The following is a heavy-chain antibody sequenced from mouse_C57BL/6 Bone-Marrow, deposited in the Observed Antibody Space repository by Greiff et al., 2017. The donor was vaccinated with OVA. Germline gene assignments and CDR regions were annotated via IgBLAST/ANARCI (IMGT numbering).Heavy chain of an antibody. CDR3: ARSVRKTGTTWFAY. D-gene: IGHD4-1*01. J-gene: IGHJ3*01. Sequence: QVQLQQPGAELVKPGASVKLSCKASGYTFTSYWMHWVKQRPGRGLEWIGRIDPYSGGTKYNEKFKSKATLTVDKPSSTASMQLSSLTSEDSEVYYSARSVRKTGTTWFAYWGQGTLVTVSA. CDR1: GYTFTSYW. V-gene: IGHV1-72*01. CDR2: IDPYSGGT.